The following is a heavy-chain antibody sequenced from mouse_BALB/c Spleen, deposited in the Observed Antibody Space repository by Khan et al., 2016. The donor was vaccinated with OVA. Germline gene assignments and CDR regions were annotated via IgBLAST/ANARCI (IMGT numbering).Heavy chain of an antibody. CDR1: GFSLNDYG. J-gene: IGHJ4*01. CDR2: IWGGGNT. CDR3: AKCVWSYYFSLDY. Sequence: QVQLKQSGPGLVAPSQSLSITCTVSGFSLNDYGVSWIRQPPGKGLEWLGVIWGGGNTYYNSALKSRLSISKDNSKSQVFLKMSSLQTDDTAMYYCAKCVWSYYFSLDYWGQGTSVTGSS. V-gene: IGHV2-6-5*01.